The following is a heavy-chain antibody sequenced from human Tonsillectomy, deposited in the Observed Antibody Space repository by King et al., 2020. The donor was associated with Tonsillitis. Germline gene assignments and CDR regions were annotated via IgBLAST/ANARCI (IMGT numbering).Heavy chain of an antibody. CDR2: ISTYNGNT. CDR1: GYSFTTYG. V-gene: IGHV1-18*04. D-gene: IGHD4-17*01. Sequence: QLVQSGAEVKKPGASVKVSCKASGYSFTTYGISWVRQAPGQRLEWMGWISTYNGNTNYAQKIQGRVTMTTDTSTRTAYMELRSLRSDDTAVYYCARDGTDYGDFRGFDYWGQGTLVTVSS. J-gene: IGHJ4*02. CDR3: ARDGTDYGDFRGFDY.